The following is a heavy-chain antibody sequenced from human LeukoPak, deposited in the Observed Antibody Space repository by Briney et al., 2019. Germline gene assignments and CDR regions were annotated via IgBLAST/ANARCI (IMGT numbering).Heavy chain of an antibody. J-gene: IGHJ4*02. D-gene: IGHD3-22*01. CDR3: ARTLPYSSAYYDY. CDR1: GGSISSYY. V-gene: IGHV4-59*01. CDR2: IYYSGST. Sequence: SETLSLTCTVSGGSISSYYWSWIRQPPGKGLEWIGYIYYSGSTNYNPSLKSRVTISVDTSKNQFSLKLSSVTTADTAVYYCARTLPYSSAYYDYWGQGTLVTVSS.